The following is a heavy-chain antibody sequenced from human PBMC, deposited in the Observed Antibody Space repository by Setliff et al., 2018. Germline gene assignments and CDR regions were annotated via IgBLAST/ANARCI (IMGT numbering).Heavy chain of an antibody. CDR1: GGSISSSSYY. J-gene: IGHJ4*02. Sequence: LSLTCTVSGGSISSSSYYWGWIRQPPGKGLEWIGSIYYSGSTYYNPSLKSRVTISVDTSKNQFSLKLSSVTAADTAVYYCAREAPYWSGYSDYWGQGTLVTVSS. CDR3: AREAPYWSGYSDY. CDR2: IYYSGST. V-gene: IGHV4-39*07. D-gene: IGHD3-3*01.